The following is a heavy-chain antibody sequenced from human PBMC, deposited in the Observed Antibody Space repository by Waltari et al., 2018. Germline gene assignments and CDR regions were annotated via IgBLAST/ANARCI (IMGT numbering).Heavy chain of an antibody. CDR3: ARHIKQQLVNGPLDY. V-gene: IGHV4-34*01. CDR2: INHSGST. J-gene: IGHJ4*02. D-gene: IGHD6-13*01. Sequence: QVQLQQWGAGLLKPSETLSLTCAVYGGSFSGYYWSWIRQPPGKGLEWIGEINHSGSTNYHPSLKSRVTISVDTSKNQFSLKLSSVTAADTAVYYCARHIKQQLVNGPLDYWGQGTLVTVSS. CDR1: GGSFSGYY.